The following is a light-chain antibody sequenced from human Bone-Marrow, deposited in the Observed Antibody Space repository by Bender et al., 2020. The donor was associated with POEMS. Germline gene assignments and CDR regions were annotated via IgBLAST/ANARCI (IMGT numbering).Light chain of an antibody. CDR2: RND. J-gene: IGLJ3*02. Sequence: QSVLTQPPSASGTPGQSVTISCSGSSSNIGISYVFWYQHLPGTAPKLLIYRNDQRPSGVPDRFSGSKSGTSASLAISGLRSEDEADYYCAAWDDSLSVWVFGGGTKLTVL. CDR3: AAWDDSLSVWV. CDR1: SSNIGISY. V-gene: IGLV1-47*01.